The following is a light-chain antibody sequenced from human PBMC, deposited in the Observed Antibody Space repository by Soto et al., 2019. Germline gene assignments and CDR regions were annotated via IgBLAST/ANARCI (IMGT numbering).Light chain of an antibody. Sequence: EIVLTQSPGTLSLSPGERATLSCRASQSVSSSYLAWYQQKPGQAPRLLMYGASSRATGIPDRFSGSGSGTDFTISISRVESVDFSVYYCQQYGCSPRTFGQGTKVESK. CDR3: QQYGCSPRT. CDR2: GAS. J-gene: IGKJ1*01. V-gene: IGKV3-20*01. CDR1: QSVSSSY.